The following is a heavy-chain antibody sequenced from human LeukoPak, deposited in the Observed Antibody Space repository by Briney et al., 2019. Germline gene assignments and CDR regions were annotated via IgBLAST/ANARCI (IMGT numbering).Heavy chain of an antibody. CDR1: GGSTSSYY. CDR3: ARVITIIRGLDP. CDR2: IYYSGST. J-gene: IGHJ5*02. V-gene: IGHV4-59*01. D-gene: IGHD3-10*01. Sequence: SETLSLTCTVSGGSTSSYYWSWIRQPPGKGLEWIGYIYYSGSTNYNPSLKSRVTISVDTSKNQFSLKLSSVTAADTAVYYCARVITIIRGLDPWGQGTLVTVSS.